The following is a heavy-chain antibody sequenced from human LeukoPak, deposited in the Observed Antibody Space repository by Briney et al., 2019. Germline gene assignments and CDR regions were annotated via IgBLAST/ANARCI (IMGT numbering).Heavy chain of an antibody. J-gene: IGHJ4*02. Sequence: GESLKISCKGSGYSFTSYWIGWVRQMPGKGLEWMGIIYPGDSDTRYSPPFQGQVTISADKSISTAYLQWSSLKASDTAMYYCAREGGPLTYYYDSSGYPFDYWGQGTLVTVSS. D-gene: IGHD3-22*01. CDR1: GYSFTSYW. CDR3: AREGGPLTYYYDSSGYPFDY. CDR2: IYPGDSDT. V-gene: IGHV5-51*01.